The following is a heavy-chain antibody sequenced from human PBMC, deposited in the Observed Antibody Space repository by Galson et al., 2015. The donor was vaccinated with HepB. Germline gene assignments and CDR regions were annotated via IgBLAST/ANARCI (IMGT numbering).Heavy chain of an antibody. CDR3: ARVSLGASSSWYYFDY. V-gene: IGHV3-23*01. CDR2: ISVDGDIT. Sequence: SLRLSCAGSGFSFDTYAMNWVRQAPGKGLEWVASISVDGDITYYADSVRGRFTISRADSRSTLYLQMNSLRAEDTAIYYCARVSLGASSSWYYFDYWGLGTLVTVSS. CDR1: GFSFDTYA. J-gene: IGHJ4*02. D-gene: IGHD6-13*01.